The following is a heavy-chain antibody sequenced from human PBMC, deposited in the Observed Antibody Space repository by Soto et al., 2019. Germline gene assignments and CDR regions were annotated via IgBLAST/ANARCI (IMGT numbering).Heavy chain of an antibody. Sequence: EVQLVESGGGLVQPGGSLRLSCAASGFTFDDYAIHWVRQAPGKGLEWVSGISWNGAATGYVDSVKGRFSISRDNTKNTLYLQMDSLSSEDTSVYYCANLPLYGSGFDCWGQGTLVTVSS. CDR2: ISWNGAAT. CDR1: GFTFDDYA. D-gene: IGHD3-10*01. CDR3: ANLPLYGSGFDC. J-gene: IGHJ4*02. V-gene: IGHV3-9*01.